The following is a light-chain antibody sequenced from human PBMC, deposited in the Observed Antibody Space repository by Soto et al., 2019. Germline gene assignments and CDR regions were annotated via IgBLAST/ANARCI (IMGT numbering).Light chain of an antibody. V-gene: IGLV1-44*01. Sequence: QPVLTHPPSASGTPGQRVTISCSGSSSHIGSNTVNWYQQLPGTAPKLLIYSNNQRPSGVPDRFSGSKSGTSASLAISGLQSEDEADYYCAAWDDSLNGRYVFGTGTKLTVL. CDR3: AAWDDSLNGRYV. CDR1: SSHIGSNT. CDR2: SNN. J-gene: IGLJ1*01.